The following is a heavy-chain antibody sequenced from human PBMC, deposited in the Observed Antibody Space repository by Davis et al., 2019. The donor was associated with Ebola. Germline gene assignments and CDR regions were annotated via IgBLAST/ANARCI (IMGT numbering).Heavy chain of an antibody. J-gene: IGHJ4*02. V-gene: IGHV3-74*01. CDR1: GFTFSSYA. D-gene: IGHD6-19*01. Sequence: GESLKISCAASGFTFSSYAMSWVRQAPGKGLVWVSRINSDGSSTSYADSVKGRFTISRDNAKNTLYLQMNSLRAEDTAVYYCARAVAGSYWGQGTLVTVSS. CDR2: INSDGSST. CDR3: ARAVAGSY.